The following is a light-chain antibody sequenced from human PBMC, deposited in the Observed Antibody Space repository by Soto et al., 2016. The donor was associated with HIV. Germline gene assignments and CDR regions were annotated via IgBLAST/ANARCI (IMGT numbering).Light chain of an antibody. J-gene: IGKJ5*01. Sequence: DVVMTQSPLSLPATLGQPASISCRSSQSLVHSDGNTYLNWFQQRPGQSPRRLIYNVSKRDSGVPDRFSGSGSGTDFTLKISRVEAEDVGVYYCMQGIHLPITFGQGTRLEIE. CDR3: MQGIHLPIT. CDR2: NVS. CDR1: QSLVHSDGNTY. V-gene: IGKV2-30*02.